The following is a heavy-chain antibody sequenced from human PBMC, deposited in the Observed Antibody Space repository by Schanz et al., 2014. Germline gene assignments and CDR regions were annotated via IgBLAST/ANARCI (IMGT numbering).Heavy chain of an antibody. CDR1: GGTFNSYT. CDR2: IIPIHGIV. D-gene: IGHD3-22*01. J-gene: IGHJ4*02. Sequence: QVQLVQSGAEVKKPGSSMKVSCKASGGTFNSYTINWVRQAPGQGLEWMGRIIPIHGIVNYAQRFQDRVRITADKSTSTAYMELSSLKSEDTAMYYCARDYYDSSGYYYCDYWGQGTLXTVSS. CDR3: ARDYYDSSGYYYCDY. V-gene: IGHV1-69*08.